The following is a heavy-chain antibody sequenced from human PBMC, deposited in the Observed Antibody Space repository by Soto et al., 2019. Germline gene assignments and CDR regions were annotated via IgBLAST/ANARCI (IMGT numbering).Heavy chain of an antibody. CDR2: IIPIFGTA. D-gene: IGHD1-26*01. J-gene: IGHJ6*02. CDR3: ARDSVGATFAHYYGMDV. Sequence: SVKVSCKASGGTFSSYAISWVRQAPGQGLEWMGGIIPIFGTANYAQKFQGRVTITADESTSTAYMELSSLRSEDTAVYYCARDSVGATFAHYYGMDVWGQGTTVTVSS. CDR1: GGTFSSYA. V-gene: IGHV1-69*13.